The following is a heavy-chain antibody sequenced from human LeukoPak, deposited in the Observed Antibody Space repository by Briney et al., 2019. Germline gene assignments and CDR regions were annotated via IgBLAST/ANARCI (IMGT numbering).Heavy chain of an antibody. CDR1: GFTFSSYA. CDR2: ISSNGGST. D-gene: IGHD3-9*01. Sequence: QPGGSLRLSCSASGFTFSSYAMHWVRQAPGKGLEYVSAISSNGGSTYYADSVKGRFTISRDNSKNTLYLQMNSLRAEDTAVYYCAKPLTAQYYDILTGYYWSFDYWGQGTLVTVSS. J-gene: IGHJ4*02. CDR3: AKPLTAQYYDILTGYYWSFDY. V-gene: IGHV3-64*04.